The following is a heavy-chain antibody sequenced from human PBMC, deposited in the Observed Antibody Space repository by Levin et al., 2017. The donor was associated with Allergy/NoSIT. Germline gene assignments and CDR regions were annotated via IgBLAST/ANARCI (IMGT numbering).Heavy chain of an antibody. V-gene: IGHV3-49*03. CDR3: TRDDSSGYYYVFLDI. D-gene: IGHD3-22*01. CDR2: IRSKAYGGTT. Sequence: PGGSLRLSCTASGFTFGDYAMSWFRQAPGKGLEWVGFIRSKAYGGTTEYAASVKGRFTISRDDSKSIAYLQMNSLKTEDTAVYYCTRDDSSGYYYVFLDIWGQGTMVTVSS. CDR1: GFTFGDYA. J-gene: IGHJ3*02.